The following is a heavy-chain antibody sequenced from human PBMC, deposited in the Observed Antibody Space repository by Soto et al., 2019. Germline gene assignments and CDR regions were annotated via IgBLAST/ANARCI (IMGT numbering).Heavy chain of an antibody. CDR2: IWYDGSNK. CDR3: ARDWELGPTWD. J-gene: IGHJ4*02. Sequence: QVQLVESGGGVVQPGRSLRLSCAASEFTFSSYGMHWVRQAPGKGLEWVAVIWYDGSNKYYADSVKGRFTISRDNSKNTLYLQMNSLRAEDTAVYYCARDWELGPTWDWGQGTLVTVSS. V-gene: IGHV3-33*01. CDR1: EFTFSSYG. D-gene: IGHD7-27*01.